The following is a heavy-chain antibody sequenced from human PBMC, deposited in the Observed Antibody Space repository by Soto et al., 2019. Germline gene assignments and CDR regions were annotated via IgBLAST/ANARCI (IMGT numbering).Heavy chain of an antibody. D-gene: IGHD4-17*01. J-gene: IGHJ6*02. V-gene: IGHV3-48*02. CDR3: ARAANDYGDYYYYGTDV. CDR2: ISSSSSTI. CDR1: GFTFSSYS. Sequence: EVQLVESGGGLVQPGGSLRLSCAASGFTFSSYSMNWVRQAPGKGLEWVSYISSSSSTIYYADSVKGRFTISRDNAKNSLYLQMNSLRDEDTAVYYCARAANDYGDYYYYGTDVWGQGTTVTVSS.